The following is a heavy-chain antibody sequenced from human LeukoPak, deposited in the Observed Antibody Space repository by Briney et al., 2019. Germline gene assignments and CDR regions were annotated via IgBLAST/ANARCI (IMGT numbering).Heavy chain of an antibody. Sequence: PSETLSLTCAVYGGSFSGYYWSWIRQPPGKGLEWIGEINHSGSTNYSPSLKSRVTISVDTSKNQFSLKLSSVTAADTAVYYCARGGKSITIFGVVIRNWFDPWGQGTLVTVSS. J-gene: IGHJ5*02. CDR1: GGSFSGYY. V-gene: IGHV4-34*01. D-gene: IGHD3-3*01. CDR3: ARGGKSITIFGVVIRNWFDP. CDR2: INHSGST.